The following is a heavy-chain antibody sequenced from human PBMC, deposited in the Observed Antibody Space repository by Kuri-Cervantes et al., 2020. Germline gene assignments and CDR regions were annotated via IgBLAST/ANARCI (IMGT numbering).Heavy chain of an antibody. Sequence: GESLKISCAASGFTFSSYSMNWARQAPGKGLEWVSYISSSSSTIYYADSVKGRFTISRDNSKNTLYLQMNSLRAEDTAVYYCARGGYDFWSGYYPFDYWGQGTLVTVSS. V-gene: IGHV3-48*01. CDR1: GFTFSSYS. J-gene: IGHJ4*02. CDR2: ISSSSSTI. D-gene: IGHD3-3*01. CDR3: ARGGYDFWSGYYPFDY.